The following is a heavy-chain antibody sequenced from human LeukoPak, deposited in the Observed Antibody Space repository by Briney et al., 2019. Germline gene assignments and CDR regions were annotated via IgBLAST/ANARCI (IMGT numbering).Heavy chain of an antibody. CDR3: AKDMSVAGAVGYCDL. CDR1: GFTFDDYA. D-gene: IGHD6-19*01. V-gene: IGHV3-9*01. CDR2: LSWNSGSI. J-gene: IGHJ4*02. Sequence: SLTLSCSACGFTFDDYAMHWLRQAPGKGLEGVSSLSWNSGSIGYADSVKGRFTISRDNAKNSLYLQINSLRAEDTALYYCAKDMSVAGAVGYCDLGGQGTLVTVSS.